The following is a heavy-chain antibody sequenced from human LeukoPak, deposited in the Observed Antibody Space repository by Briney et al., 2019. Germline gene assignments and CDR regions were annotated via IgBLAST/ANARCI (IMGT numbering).Heavy chain of an antibody. Sequence: GASVKISCKTSGYTFANYYIHWVRQAPGQGFEWMGIFNPGGGGTTYAQKFQDRVTMTRDTPTSSVEMELRSLKSEDTAVYYCARRDQDGLFDYWGQGTLVTVSS. J-gene: IGHJ4*02. CDR3: ARRDQDGLFDY. CDR1: GYTFANYY. CDR2: FNPGGGGT. V-gene: IGHV1-46*01.